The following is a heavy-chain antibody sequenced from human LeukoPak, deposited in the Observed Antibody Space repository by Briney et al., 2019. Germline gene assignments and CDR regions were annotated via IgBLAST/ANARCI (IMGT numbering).Heavy chain of an antibody. V-gene: IGHV4-31*03. D-gene: IGHD1-26*01. CDR3: AREYGGSYYYYGMDV. J-gene: IGHJ6*02. CDR1: GGSISRGGYY. CDR2: IYYSGST. Sequence: PSETLSLTSTVSGGSISRGGYYWSWIRQHPGKGLEWIGYIYYSGSTYYNPSLKSRVTISVDTSKNQFSLKLSSVTAADTAVYYCAREYGGSYYYYGMDVWGQGTTVTVSS.